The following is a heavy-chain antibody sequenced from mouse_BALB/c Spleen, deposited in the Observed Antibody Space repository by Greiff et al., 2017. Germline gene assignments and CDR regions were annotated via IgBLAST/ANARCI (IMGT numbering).Heavy chain of an antibody. CDR1: GYAFSSYW. CDR2: IYPGDGDT. J-gene: IGHJ4*01. Sequence: QVQLKQSGAELVRPGSSVKISCKASGYAFSSYWMNWVKQRPGQGLEWIGQIYPGDGDTNYNGKFKGKATLTADKSSSTAYMQLSSLTSEDSAVYFCARRGYDRHAMDYWGQGTSVTVSS. V-gene: IGHV1-80*01. CDR3: ARRGYDRHAMDY. D-gene: IGHD2-2*01.